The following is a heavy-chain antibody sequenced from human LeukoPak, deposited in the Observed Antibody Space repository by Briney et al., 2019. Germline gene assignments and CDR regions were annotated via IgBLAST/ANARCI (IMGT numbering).Heavy chain of an antibody. J-gene: IGHJ3*02. Sequence: GESLKISCKGSGYSFTNYWIGWVRQMPRKGLEWMGIFYPGDSDSAYSPSFQGQVTISADKSISTAYLQWSSLKASDTAMYYCARLIPIAVAGTGAFDIWGQGTMVTVSS. V-gene: IGHV5-51*01. CDR3: ARLIPIAVAGTGAFDI. CDR1: GYSFTNYW. CDR2: FYPGDSDS. D-gene: IGHD6-19*01.